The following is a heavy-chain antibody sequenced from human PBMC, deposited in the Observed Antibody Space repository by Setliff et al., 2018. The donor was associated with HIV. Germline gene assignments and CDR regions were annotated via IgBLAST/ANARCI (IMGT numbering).Heavy chain of an antibody. J-gene: IGHJ6*02. V-gene: IGHV1-69*13. Sequence: GASVKVSCKASGGTFSSYAISWVRQAPGQGLEWMGGIIPIFGTANYAQKFQGRVTITADESTSTAYMELSSLRSEDTAVYYCARGPYSSSSYYYGMDVWGQGTTVTVSS. D-gene: IGHD6-6*01. CDR3: ARGPYSSSSYYYGMDV. CDR2: IIPIFGTA. CDR1: GGTFSSYA.